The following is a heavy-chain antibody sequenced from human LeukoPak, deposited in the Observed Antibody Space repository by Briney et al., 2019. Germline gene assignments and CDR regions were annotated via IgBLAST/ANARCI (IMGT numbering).Heavy chain of an antibody. J-gene: IGHJ5*02. CDR1: GFTFSSYW. CDR2: IKQDGSEK. CDR3: ARDRRYSGSYFWFDP. V-gene: IGHV3-7*01. Sequence: QPGGSLRLSCAASGFTFSSYWMSWVRQAPGKGLEWVANIKQDGSEKYYVDSVKGRFTISRDNAKNSLYLQMNSLRAEDTAVYYCARDRRYSGSYFWFDPWGQGTLVTVSS. D-gene: IGHD1-26*01.